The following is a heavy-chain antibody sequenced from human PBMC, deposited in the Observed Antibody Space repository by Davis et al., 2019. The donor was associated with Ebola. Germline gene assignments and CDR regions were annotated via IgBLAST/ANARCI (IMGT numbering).Heavy chain of an antibody. D-gene: IGHD5-24*01. CDR3: TCTIQMAPTDY. J-gene: IGHJ4*02. CDR1: GFTVSSNY. CDR2: IYSGGST. V-gene: IGHV3-53*01. Sequence: GESLKISCAASGFTVSSNYMSWVRQAPGKGLEWVSVIYSGGSTYYADSVKGRFTISRHNSKNTLYLQMNSLKTEDTAVYYCTCTIQMAPTDYWGQGTLVTVSS.